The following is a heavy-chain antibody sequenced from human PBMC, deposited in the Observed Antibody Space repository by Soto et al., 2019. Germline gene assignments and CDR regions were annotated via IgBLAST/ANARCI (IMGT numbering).Heavy chain of an antibody. CDR3: ATHIVGAISRPDY. Sequence: ASVKVSCKASGYTFTSYDINWVRQATGQGLEWMGWMNPNSGNTGYAQKFQGRVTMTRNTSISTAYMELSSLRSEDTAVYYCATHIVGAISRPDYWGQGTLVTVSS. CDR1: GYTFTSYD. V-gene: IGHV1-8*01. CDR2: MNPNSGNT. J-gene: IGHJ4*02. D-gene: IGHD1-26*01.